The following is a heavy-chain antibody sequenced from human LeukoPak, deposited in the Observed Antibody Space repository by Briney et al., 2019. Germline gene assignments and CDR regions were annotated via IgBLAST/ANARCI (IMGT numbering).Heavy chain of an antibody. CDR3: ARALTTYGANKIDY. Sequence: PGGSLRLSCAASGFTFSSYWMPWVRQAPGKGLVWVSRINSDGSSTDYADSVKGRFTISRDNAKNTLYLQMSSLRAEDTAVYYCARALTTYGANKIDYWGQGTLVTVSS. V-gene: IGHV3-74*01. CDR2: INSDGSST. D-gene: IGHD4-17*01. CDR1: GFTFSSYW. J-gene: IGHJ4*02.